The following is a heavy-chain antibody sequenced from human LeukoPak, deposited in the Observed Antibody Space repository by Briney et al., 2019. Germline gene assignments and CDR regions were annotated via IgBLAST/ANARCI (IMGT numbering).Heavy chain of an antibody. CDR3: ARPRDSWSGPFDY. Sequence: SETLSLTCTVSGGSISSSSYYWGWIRQPPGKGLEWIGSIYYSGSTYYNPSLKSRVTISVDTSKNQFSLKLSSVTAADTAVYYCARPRDSWSGPFDYWGQGTLVTVSS. V-gene: IGHV4-39*07. CDR1: GGSISSSSYY. D-gene: IGHD3-3*01. CDR2: IYYSGST. J-gene: IGHJ4*02.